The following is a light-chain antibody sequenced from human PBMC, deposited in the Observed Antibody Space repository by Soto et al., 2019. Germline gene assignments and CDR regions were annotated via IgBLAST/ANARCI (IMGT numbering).Light chain of an antibody. J-gene: IGKJ4*01. CDR2: GAS. Sequence: EIGMTQSAVALSLSPGERATLSCRASQSFRGLLAWYQQKPGQAPRLLIYGASTRATGIPARFSGSGSGTEFTLSISSLQSEDFAVYYCQQYHNWVTFGGGTKVDIK. CDR3: QQYHNWVT. V-gene: IGKV3D-15*01. CDR1: QSFRGL.